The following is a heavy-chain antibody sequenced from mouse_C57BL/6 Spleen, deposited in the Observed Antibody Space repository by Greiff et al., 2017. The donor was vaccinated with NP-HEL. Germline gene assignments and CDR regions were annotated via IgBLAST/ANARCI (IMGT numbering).Heavy chain of an antibody. V-gene: IGHV1-82*01. CDR2: IYPGGGDT. CDR1: GYAFSSSW. J-gene: IGHJ3*01. CDR3: GPSSTGFAY. Sequence: QVLLKESGPELVKPGASVKLSCKASGYAFSSSWMNWVQQRPGKGLEWIGRIYPGGGDTYYTGKFKGRATLTADKSSSTAYLQLSSLTSEDSAVYYCGPSSTGFAYWGQGTLVTVSA.